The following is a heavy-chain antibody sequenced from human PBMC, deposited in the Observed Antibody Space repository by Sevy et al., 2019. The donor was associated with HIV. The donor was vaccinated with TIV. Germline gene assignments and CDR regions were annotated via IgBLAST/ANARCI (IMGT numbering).Heavy chain of an antibody. D-gene: IGHD1-26*01. Sequence: ASVKVSCKASGYTFTSSYMNWVRQAPGQGLEWMGIINPNSGSTTDAQKFQGRVTMTRDTSSSTVYMELSSLRSEDTAVYYCARSLLGYSGSYYGGYYFDYWGQGTLVTVSS. CDR1: GYTFTSSY. V-gene: IGHV1-46*01. CDR2: INPNSGST. J-gene: IGHJ4*02. CDR3: ARSLLGYSGSYYGGYYFDY.